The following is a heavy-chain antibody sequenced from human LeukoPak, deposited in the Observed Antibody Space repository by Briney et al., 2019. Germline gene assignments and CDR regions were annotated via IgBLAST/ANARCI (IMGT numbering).Heavy chain of an antibody. CDR1: GGTFSSYA. V-gene: IGHV1-69*13. CDR3: ARGPDPYDSSGYSPNWFDP. J-gene: IGHJ5*02. D-gene: IGHD3-22*01. CDR2: IIPIFGTA. Sequence: SVKVSCKASGGTFSSYAISWVRQAPGHALEWMGGIIPIFGTANYAQKFQGRVTITADESTSTAYMELSSLRSEDTAVYYCARGPDPYDSSGYSPNWFDPWGQGTLVTVS.